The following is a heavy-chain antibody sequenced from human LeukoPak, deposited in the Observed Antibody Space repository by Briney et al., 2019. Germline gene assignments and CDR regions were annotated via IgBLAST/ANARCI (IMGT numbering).Heavy chain of an antibody. V-gene: IGHV3-30-3*01. Sequence: GGSLRLSCAASGFTFSSYAMHWVRQAPGKGLEWVAVISYDGSNKYYADSVKGRFTISRDNSKNTLYLQMSSLRAEDTAVYYCARPNRVVVVISGSAFDIWGQGTMVTVSS. CDR3: ARPNRVVVVISGSAFDI. CDR1: GFTFSSYA. CDR2: ISYDGSNK. D-gene: IGHD3-22*01. J-gene: IGHJ3*02.